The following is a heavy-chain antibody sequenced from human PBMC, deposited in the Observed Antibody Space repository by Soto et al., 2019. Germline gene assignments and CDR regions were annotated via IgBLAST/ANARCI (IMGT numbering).Heavy chain of an antibody. CDR3: ARVQMLDDNSIHYGMDD. V-gene: IGHV1-18*04. J-gene: IGHJ6*02. CDR2: ISAYNGNT. D-gene: IGHD3-22*01. Sequence: QVQLVQSGAEVKKPGASVKVSCKASGYTFTSYGISWVRQAPEQGLEWMGWISAYNGNTNYAQQLQGRVTMTTDTSTSTAYMELRSRRTDDTAVYLCARVQMLDDNSIHYGMDDWGQGTTVTVSS. CDR1: GYTFTSYG.